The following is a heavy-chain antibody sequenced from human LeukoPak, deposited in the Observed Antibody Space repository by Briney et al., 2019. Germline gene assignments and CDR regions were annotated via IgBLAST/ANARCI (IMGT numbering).Heavy chain of an antibody. Sequence: GGTLRLSCAASGFTFSSYAMSWVRQAPAKGLEWVSGISASGGNTYYADSVKGRSTISRDNSKNTLYLQMNSLRAEDTAVYYCARALGIAAAGWGFDYWGQGTLVTVSS. D-gene: IGHD6-13*01. J-gene: IGHJ4*02. CDR2: ISASGGNT. V-gene: IGHV3-23*01. CDR3: ARALGIAAAGWGFDY. CDR1: GFTFSSYA.